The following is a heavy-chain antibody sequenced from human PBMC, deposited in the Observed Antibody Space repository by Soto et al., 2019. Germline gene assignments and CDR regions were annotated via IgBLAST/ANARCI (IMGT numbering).Heavy chain of an antibody. D-gene: IGHD3-16*01. J-gene: IGHJ4*02. V-gene: IGHV4-61*01. Sequence: LSLTCSVSDGSVNSGNYYWSWIRQPPGKGLEWIGHIYYIGTTDYNPSLKSRVTISVDTSKNQFSLKVTSVTAADTAVYFCAREEKQLSRYGGDFDYWGQGILVTVSS. CDR2: IYYIGTT. CDR1: DGSVNSGNYY. CDR3: AREEKQLSRYGGDFDY.